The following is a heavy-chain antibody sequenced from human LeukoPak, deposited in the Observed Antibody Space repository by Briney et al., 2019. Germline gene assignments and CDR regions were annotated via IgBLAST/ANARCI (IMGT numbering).Heavy chain of an antibody. CDR1: GGTFSRYA. D-gene: IGHD1-14*01. Sequence: SVKVSCKASGGTFSRYAMHWVRQAPGQGLEYMGGFIPMFGTANYAQKFQGRVTITADESTNTTYLELSSLRSEDTAVYYCATFALYNSVPSRFDPWGHGTLVTVSS. CDR3: ATFALYNSVPSRFDP. V-gene: IGHV1-69*01. J-gene: IGHJ5*02. CDR2: FIPMFGTA.